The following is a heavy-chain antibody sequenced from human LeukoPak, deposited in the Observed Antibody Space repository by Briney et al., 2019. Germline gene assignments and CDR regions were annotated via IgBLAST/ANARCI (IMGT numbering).Heavy chain of an antibody. CDR1: GFTFSSYA. D-gene: IGHD6-6*01. CDR2: ISYSGGST. Sequence: PGGSLRLSCAASGFTFSSYAMSWVRQAPGRGLEWVSAISYSGGSTYYADSVKGRFTISRDNSKNTLYLQMNSLRAEDTAVYYCARDRSVGVLPAPPFDFWGQGTLVTVSS. CDR3: ARDRSVGVLPAPPFDF. V-gene: IGHV3-23*01. J-gene: IGHJ4*02.